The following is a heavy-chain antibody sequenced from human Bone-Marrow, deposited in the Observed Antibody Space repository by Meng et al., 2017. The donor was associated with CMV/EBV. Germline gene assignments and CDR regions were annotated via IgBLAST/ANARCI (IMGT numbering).Heavy chain of an antibody. CDR2: INPNSGGT. CDR1: GYTFTGYY. CDR3: ARGGCSSTSCPPRWYYGMDV. D-gene: IGHD2-2*01. J-gene: IGHJ6*02. Sequence: ASVKVSCKASGYTFTGYYMHWVRQAPGQGLEWMGWINPNSGGTNYAQKFQGRVTMTRDTSISTAYMELSRLRSEDTAVYYCARGGCSSTSCPPRWYYGMDVWGQGTTVTASS. V-gene: IGHV1-2*02.